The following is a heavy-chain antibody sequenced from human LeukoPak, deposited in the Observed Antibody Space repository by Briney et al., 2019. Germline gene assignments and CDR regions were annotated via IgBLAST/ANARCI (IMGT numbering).Heavy chain of an antibody. J-gene: IGHJ3*02. CDR3: ARDHGSGSYSDLFDI. Sequence: PSETLSLTCTVSGGSISSSSYYWGWIRQTPGKGLEWIGSIYYSGGTYYNPSLKSRVTISVDTSKNQFSLKLSSVTAADTAVYYCARDHGSGSYSDLFDIWGQGTMVTVSS. D-gene: IGHD1-26*01. V-gene: IGHV4-39*07. CDR1: GGSISSSSYY. CDR2: IYYSGGT.